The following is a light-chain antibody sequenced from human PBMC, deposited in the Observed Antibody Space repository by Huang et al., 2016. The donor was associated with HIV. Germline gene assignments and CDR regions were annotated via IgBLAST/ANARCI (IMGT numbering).Light chain of an antibody. J-gene: IGKJ4*01. CDR1: QGIPNY. CDR2: AAS. Sequence: IQLTQSPSSLSIYVGDKVTITCRASQGIPNYVAWYQQRPGKAPKLLIYAASTLQNGVPSSFSGSLSGADFSLSIANVQPDDSATYYCQQFSSYPLTFGGGTKVEIK. V-gene: IGKV1-9*01. CDR3: QQFSSYPLT.